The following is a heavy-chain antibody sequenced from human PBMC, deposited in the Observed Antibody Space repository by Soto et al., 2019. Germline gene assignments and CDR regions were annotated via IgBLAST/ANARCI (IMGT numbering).Heavy chain of an antibody. D-gene: IGHD3-22*01. CDR3: AKGYYYDGSGYYIGDAFDI. J-gene: IGHJ3*02. Sequence: QPGGSLRLSCAASGFSFRSYAMSWVRQAPGKWLEWVSAITGSGGSTYYADSVKGRFTISRDNSKNTLYVQMNSLRAEDTAVYYCAKGYYYDGSGYYIGDAFDIWGQGXMVTV. CDR1: GFSFRSYA. CDR2: ITGSGGST. V-gene: IGHV3-23*01.